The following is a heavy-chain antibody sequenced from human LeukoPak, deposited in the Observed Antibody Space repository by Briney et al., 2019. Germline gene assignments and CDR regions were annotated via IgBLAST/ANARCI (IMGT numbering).Heavy chain of an antibody. J-gene: IGHJ4*02. Sequence: SETLSLTCNVSGDSISGPYWNWIRQSPGRGLEWIGYTHYTGETNYNPSLKSRLTMSVDTSNNQVYLRLSSVTAANTAVYYCGRNLGSGSDHWGQGTLVTVSS. CDR3: GRNLGSGSDH. D-gene: IGHD3-10*01. CDR2: THYTGET. CDR1: GDSISGPY. V-gene: IGHV4-59*11.